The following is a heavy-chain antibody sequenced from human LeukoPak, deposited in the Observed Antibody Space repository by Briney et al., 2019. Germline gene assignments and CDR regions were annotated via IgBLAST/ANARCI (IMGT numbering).Heavy chain of an antibody. Sequence: GWINPNSGGTNYAQKFQGRVTMTRDTSISTAYMELSRLRSDDTAVYYCARGHFIAAAGKDYWGQGTLVTVSS. CDR2: INPNSGGT. D-gene: IGHD6-13*01. V-gene: IGHV1-2*02. J-gene: IGHJ4*02. CDR3: ARGHFIAAAGKDY.